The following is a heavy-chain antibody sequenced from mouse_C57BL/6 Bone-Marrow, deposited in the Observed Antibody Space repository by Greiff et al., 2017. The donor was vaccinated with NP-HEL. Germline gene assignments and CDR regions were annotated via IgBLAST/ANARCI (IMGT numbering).Heavy chain of an antibody. V-gene: IGHV1-81*01. CDR2: IYPRSGNT. J-gene: IGHJ3*01. CDR1: GYTFTSYG. D-gene: IGHD1-1*01. Sequence: VQLQQSGAELARPGASVKLSCKASGYTFTSYGISWVKQRTGQGLEWIGEIYPRSGNTYYNEKFKGKATLTADKSSSTAYMELRSLTSEDSAVYFCAREGGSSRPWFAYWGQGTLVTVSA. CDR3: AREGGSSRPWFAY.